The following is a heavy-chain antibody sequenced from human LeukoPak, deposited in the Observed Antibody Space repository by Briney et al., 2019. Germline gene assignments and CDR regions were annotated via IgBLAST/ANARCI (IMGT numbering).Heavy chain of an antibody. CDR3: ARDKVAGTMDY. J-gene: IGHJ4*02. CDR2: INAGNGNT. CDR1: GYTFTSYA. V-gene: IGHV1-3*01. Sequence: ASVKVSCTASGYTFTSYAMHWGRQAPGHRLEWMGWINAGNGNTKYSHKFQGRVTITRDTSASTAYMELSSLRSEDTAVYYCARDKVAGTMDYWGQGTLVTVSS. D-gene: IGHD6-19*01.